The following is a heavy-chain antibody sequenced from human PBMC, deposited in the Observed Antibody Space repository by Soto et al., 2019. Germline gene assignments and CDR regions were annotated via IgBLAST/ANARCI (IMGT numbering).Heavy chain of an antibody. D-gene: IGHD6-19*01. V-gene: IGHV4-4*07. CDR2: IYTSASI. CDR3: ARDREAGYNFYYGMDV. J-gene: IGHJ6*02. Sequence: SETLSLTCSFSGADINTYSWTWIRQPAGKGLEWIGRIYTSASINYNPPLRGRVTLSVDTSTNQVSLKLASVTAADTAVYYCARDREAGYNFYYGMDVWGQGTTVTVSS. CDR1: GADINTYS.